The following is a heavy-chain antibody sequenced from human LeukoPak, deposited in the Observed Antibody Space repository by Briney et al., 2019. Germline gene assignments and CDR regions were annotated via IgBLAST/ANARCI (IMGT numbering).Heavy chain of an antibody. D-gene: IGHD3-22*01. V-gene: IGHV4-30-4*08. CDR2: IYYSGST. CDR1: GGSISSGGYS. Sequence: SETLSLTCAVSGGSISSGGYSWSWIRQPPGKGLEWIGYIYYSGSTYYNPSLKSRVTISVDTSKNQFSLKLSSVTAADTAVYYCARYSYYYDSSGYYNAFDYWGQGTLVTVSS. J-gene: IGHJ4*02. CDR3: ARYSYYYDSSGYYNAFDY.